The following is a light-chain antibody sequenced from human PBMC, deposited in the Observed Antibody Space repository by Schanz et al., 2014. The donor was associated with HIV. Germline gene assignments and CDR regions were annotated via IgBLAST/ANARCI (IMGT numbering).Light chain of an antibody. CDR3: QSYDSSLSGSYV. CDR1: SSDVGGYNY. J-gene: IGLJ1*01. V-gene: IGLV2-8*01. CDR2: EVT. Sequence: QSALTQPPSASGSPGQSVTISCTGTSSDVGGYNYVSWYQQHPGKAPKLMIYEVTKRPSGVPNRFSGSKSGNTASLAITGLQAEDEADYYCQSYDSSLSGSYVFGTGTKLTVL.